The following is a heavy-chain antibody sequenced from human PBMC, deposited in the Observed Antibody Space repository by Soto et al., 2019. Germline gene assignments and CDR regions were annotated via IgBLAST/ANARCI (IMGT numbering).Heavy chain of an antibody. CDR3: ARGGAAAVDY. D-gene: IGHD6-13*01. Sequence: EVPLVASGGGLVQPGGSLRLSCAASGFTFSNYWMHWVRQAPGKGLVWVSRINSDGSSTSYADSVKGRFTISRDNAKNTLYLQMNRLRAEDTAGYYCARGGAAAVDYWGQGTLVTVSS. CDR2: INSDGSST. CDR1: GFTFSNYW. J-gene: IGHJ4*02. V-gene: IGHV3-74*01.